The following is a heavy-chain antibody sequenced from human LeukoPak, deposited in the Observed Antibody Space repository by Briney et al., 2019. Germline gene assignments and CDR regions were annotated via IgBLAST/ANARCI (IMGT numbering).Heavy chain of an antibody. V-gene: IGHV3-23*01. CDR3: AKVRRNPLATYYYDSSGYFL. CDR2: ISGSGGST. Sequence: GGSLRLSCAASGFTFSSYAMSWVRQAPGKGLEWVSAISGSGGSTYYADSVKGRFTISRDNSKNTLYLQMNSLRAEDTAVYYCAKVRRNPLATYYYDSSGYFLWGQGTLVTVSS. CDR1: GFTFSSYA. J-gene: IGHJ4*02. D-gene: IGHD3-22*01.